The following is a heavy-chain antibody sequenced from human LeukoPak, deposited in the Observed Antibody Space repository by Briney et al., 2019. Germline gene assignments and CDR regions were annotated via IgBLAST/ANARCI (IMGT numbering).Heavy chain of an antibody. D-gene: IGHD6-13*01. Sequence: ASVKVSCKACRYTFTSYAMNWVRQAPGQGLEWMGIINPSGGSTSYAQKFQGRVTMTRDMSTSTVYMELSSLRSEDTAVYYCAISGSSWSNSIDYWGQGTLVTVSS. CDR1: RYTFTSYA. CDR3: AISGSSWSNSIDY. V-gene: IGHV1-46*01. CDR2: INPSGGST. J-gene: IGHJ4*02.